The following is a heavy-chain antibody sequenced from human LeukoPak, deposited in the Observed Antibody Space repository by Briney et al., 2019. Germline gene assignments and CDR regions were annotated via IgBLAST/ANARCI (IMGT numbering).Heavy chain of an antibody. CDR2: ITTRSSYM. V-gene: IGHV3-21*01. Sequence: GGSLRLSCAASGFTFSDYTMNWVRQAPGKGLEWVACITTRSSYMYYADSVKGRFTISRDNAKNSLYLQKNSLRAEDTAVYYCAKDRLTYYYYGMDVWGQGTTVTVSS. J-gene: IGHJ6*02. D-gene: IGHD2-15*01. CDR3: AKDRLTYYYYGMDV. CDR1: GFTFSDYT.